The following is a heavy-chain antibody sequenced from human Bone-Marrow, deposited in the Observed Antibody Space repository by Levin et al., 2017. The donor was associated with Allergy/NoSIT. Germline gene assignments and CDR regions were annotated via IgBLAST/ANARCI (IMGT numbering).Heavy chain of an antibody. J-gene: IGHJ4*02. CDR3: ARGDAGNY. D-gene: IGHD6-13*01. Sequence: PGGSLRLSCVASGFTFEDSGMSWVRQRPGKGLEWVSGITPNGGSIGYADSVKGRFTISRDDATNSLYLQMNSLRAEDTALYYCARGDAGNYWGQGTMVTVSS. CDR2: ITPNGGSI. CDR1: GFTFEDSG. V-gene: IGHV3-20*04.